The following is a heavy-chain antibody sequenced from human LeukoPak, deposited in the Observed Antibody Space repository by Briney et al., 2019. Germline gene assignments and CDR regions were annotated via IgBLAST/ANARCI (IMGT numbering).Heavy chain of an antibody. D-gene: IGHD2-21*01. CDR1: GYTFNTYG. Sequence: GASVKVSCKASGYTFNTYGISWVRQAPGQGLEWMGWISVYNGNTNYAQNLQGRVTMTTDTSTSTAYMELRSLRSDDTAVYYCARESRIVVATYATQGFGYWGQGTLVTVSS. CDR2: ISVYNGNT. CDR3: ARESRIVVATYATQGFGY. V-gene: IGHV1-18*01. J-gene: IGHJ4*02.